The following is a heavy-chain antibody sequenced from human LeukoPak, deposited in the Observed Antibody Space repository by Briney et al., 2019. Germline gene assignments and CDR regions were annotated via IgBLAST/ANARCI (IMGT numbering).Heavy chain of an antibody. V-gene: IGHV4-59*02. CDR3: ARDLFPINWFES. D-gene: IGHD2-2*02. Sequence: SETLSLTCTVSGGSVTKYYWHWIRQAPGKGLEWIGFIFHTGITNYNPSLKSQVTISVDTSKNQFSLKLTSVTAADTAVYFCARDLFPINWFESWGQGTLVTVSS. CDR1: GGSVTKYY. J-gene: IGHJ5*01. CDR2: IFHTGIT.